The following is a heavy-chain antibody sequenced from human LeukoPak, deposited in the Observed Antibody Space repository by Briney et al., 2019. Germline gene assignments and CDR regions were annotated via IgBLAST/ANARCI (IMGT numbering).Heavy chain of an antibody. J-gene: IGHJ4*02. D-gene: IGHD5-12*01. CDR3: ARTVATLHYLFDY. CDR2: IYYSGST. Sequence: PSETLSLTCTVSGGSVSSGSYYWSWIRQPPGKGLEWIGYIYYSGSTNYNPSLKSRVTISVDTSKNQFSLKLSSVTAADTAVYYCARTVATLHYLFDYWGQGTLVTVSS. V-gene: IGHV4-61*01. CDR1: GGSVSSGSYY.